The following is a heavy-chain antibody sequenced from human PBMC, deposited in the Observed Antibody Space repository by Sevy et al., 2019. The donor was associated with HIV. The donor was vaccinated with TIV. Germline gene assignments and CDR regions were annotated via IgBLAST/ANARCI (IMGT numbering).Heavy chain of an antibody. CDR3: ASGAYYNASPSQNFDY. CDR1: GFTFSSYG. CDR2: IWYDGTNK. V-gene: IGHV3-33*01. Sequence: GGSLRLSCAASGFTFSSYGMHWVRQAPGKGLEWVALIWYDGTNKYYADSVKGRFTISRDNSKNTLYLQMNSLRAEDTAVYYCASGAYYNASPSQNFDYWGPGTLVTVSS. J-gene: IGHJ4*02. D-gene: IGHD3-10*01.